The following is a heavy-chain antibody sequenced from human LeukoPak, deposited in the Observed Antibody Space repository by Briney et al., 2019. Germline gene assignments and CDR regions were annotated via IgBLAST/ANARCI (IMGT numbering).Heavy chain of an antibody. D-gene: IGHD1-26*01. CDR2: ILSDGSKE. CDR1: GFTFSSYG. V-gene: IGHV3-33*06. J-gene: IGHJ4*02. Sequence: PGGSLRLSCAASGFTFSSYGMHWVRQAPGKGLEWVAVILSDGSKEFYTDSVKGRFTISRDNSKNTLYLQMNSLRAEDTAVYYCAKGSPGATIHFDYWGQGTLVTVSS. CDR3: AKGSPGATIHFDY.